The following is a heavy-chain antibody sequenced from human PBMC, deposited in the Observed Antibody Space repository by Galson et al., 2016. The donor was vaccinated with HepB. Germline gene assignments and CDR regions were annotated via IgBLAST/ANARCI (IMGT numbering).Heavy chain of an antibody. J-gene: IGHJ4*02. CDR3: AKERLVRRIFDH. Sequence: SLRLSCAASGFVFSNFGLSWVRQAPGKGLEWVASISTRRTTYYSDSVQGRFTTSRDNSNNTLYLQMNGLRAEGTAVYYCAKERLVRRIFDHWGQGTLLTVSS. CDR1: GFVFSNFG. CDR2: ISTRRTT. D-gene: IGHD1-1*01. V-gene: IGHV3-23*01.